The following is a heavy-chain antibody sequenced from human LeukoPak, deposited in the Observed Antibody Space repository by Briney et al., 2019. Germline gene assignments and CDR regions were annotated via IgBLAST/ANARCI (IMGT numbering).Heavy chain of an antibody. D-gene: IGHD3-3*01. Sequence: GGSLRLSCAASGFTFNSYAMSWVRQAPGKGLEWVSAISGSDASTYYADCVKGRFTISRDNSKNTLYLQMNSLRAEDTAVYYCAKDSDFWSGYYPCWGQGTLVTVSS. CDR3: AKDSDFWSGYYPC. V-gene: IGHV3-23*01. CDR2: ISGSDAST. J-gene: IGHJ4*02. CDR1: GFTFNSYA.